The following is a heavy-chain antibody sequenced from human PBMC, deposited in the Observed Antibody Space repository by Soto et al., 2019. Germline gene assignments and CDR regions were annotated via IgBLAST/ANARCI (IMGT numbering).Heavy chain of an antibody. D-gene: IGHD3-16*02. CDR2: IHHSGST. J-gene: IGHJ4*02. CDR1: GGSFSGYY. CDR3: AVGPRDRSIMITFGGVIAPR. V-gene: IGHV4-34*01. Sequence: SEILSLTCAVYGGSFSGYYWSWIRQPAGKGLAWIGEIHHSGSTNYNPSLKSRVTISVDTSKNQFSLKLSSVTAADTAVYYCAVGPRDRSIMITFGGVIAPRWGQGTLVTVSS.